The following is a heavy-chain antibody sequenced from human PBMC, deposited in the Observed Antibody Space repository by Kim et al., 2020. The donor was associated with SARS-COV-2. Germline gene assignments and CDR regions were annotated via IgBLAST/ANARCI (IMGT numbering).Heavy chain of an antibody. CDR3: AVGRVVGANEDY. V-gene: IGHV1-69*04. D-gene: IGHD1-26*01. Sequence: SVKVSCKASGGTFSSYAISWVRQAPGQGLEWMGRIIPILGIANYAQKFQGRVTITADKSTSTAYMELSSLRSEDTAVYYCAVGRVVGANEDYWGQGTLVTVSS. J-gene: IGHJ4*02. CDR1: GGTFSSYA. CDR2: IIPILGIA.